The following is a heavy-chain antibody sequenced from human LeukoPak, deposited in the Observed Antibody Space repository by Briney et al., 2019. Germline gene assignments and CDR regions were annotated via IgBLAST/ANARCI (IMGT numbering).Heavy chain of an antibody. J-gene: IGHJ5*02. CDR2: IYTSGCT. V-gene: IGHV4-61*02. Sequence: PSETLSLTCTVSGGSISSGSYYWIWIRQPAGKGLEWSGSIYTSGCTNYNPSPKRRVTILVDTYKNQFSLKLISGPTTDTAVYYCARDGGYYDSSGYYGNWFDPWGQGTLVTVCS. CDR1: GGSISSGSYY. D-gene: IGHD3-22*01. CDR3: ARDGGYYDSSGYYGNWFDP.